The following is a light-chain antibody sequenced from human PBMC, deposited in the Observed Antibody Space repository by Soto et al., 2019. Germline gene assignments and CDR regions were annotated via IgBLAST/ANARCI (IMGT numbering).Light chain of an antibody. Sequence: QSVLTQPPSASGTPGQRVTISCSGSSSNIGSYTVNWYQQLPGTAPKLVIYSNSQRPSGVPDRFSGSKSGTSASLAISGLQSENEADYYCVAWDNSLNGYVVFGGGTKVTVL. J-gene: IGLJ2*01. CDR3: VAWDNSLNGYVV. CDR1: SSNIGSYT. CDR2: SNS. V-gene: IGLV1-44*01.